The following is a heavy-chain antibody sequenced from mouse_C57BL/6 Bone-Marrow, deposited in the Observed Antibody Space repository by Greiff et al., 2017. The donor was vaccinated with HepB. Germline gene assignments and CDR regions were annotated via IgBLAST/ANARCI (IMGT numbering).Heavy chain of an antibody. CDR1: GYTFTSYG. J-gene: IGHJ3*01. V-gene: IGHV1-81*01. CDR3: ARRGCLLDFAY. D-gene: IGHD2-3*01. CDR2: IYPRSGNT. Sequence: VQLQQSGAELARPGASVKLSCKASGYTFTSYGISWVKQRTGQGLEWIGEIYPRSGNTYYNEKFKGKATLTAAKSSSPAYMELRSLTAEDSAVYFCARRGCLLDFAYWGQLTLVTVSA.